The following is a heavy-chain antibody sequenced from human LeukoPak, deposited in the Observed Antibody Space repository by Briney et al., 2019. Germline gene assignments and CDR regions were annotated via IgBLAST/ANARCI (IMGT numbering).Heavy chain of an antibody. CDR1: GFTFSSYA. Sequence: GGSLRLSCAASGFTFSSYAMSWVRHAPGKGLEWVSGMSGSGGSTYYADSVKGRFTISRDNSKNTLYLQMNTLRAEDTAVYYCAKDREYSYVYDAFDIWGQGTLVTVSS. J-gene: IGHJ3*02. D-gene: IGHD3-16*01. CDR3: AKDREYSYVYDAFDI. CDR2: MSGSGGST. V-gene: IGHV3-23*01.